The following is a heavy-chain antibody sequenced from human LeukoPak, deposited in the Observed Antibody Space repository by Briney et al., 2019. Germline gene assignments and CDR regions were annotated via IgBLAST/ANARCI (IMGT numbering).Heavy chain of an antibody. V-gene: IGHV4-39*07. CDR2: MDYSGKT. D-gene: IGHD3-10*01. CDR1: GGSVITSGYF. J-gene: IGHJ3*02. Sequence: SETLSLTCTVSGGSVITSGYFWDWIRQPPGKGLEWIGSMDYSGKTYSNPSLKNRITTSVDTPKNQFSLRLTSVTAADTAVYYCVRVYSSGSGTVKADAFDIWGQGTLVIVSS. CDR3: VRVYSSGSGTVKADAFDI.